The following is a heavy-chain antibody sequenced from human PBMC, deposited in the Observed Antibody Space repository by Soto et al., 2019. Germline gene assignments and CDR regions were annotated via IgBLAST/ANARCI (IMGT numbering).Heavy chain of an antibody. CDR2: IYHSGST. V-gene: IGHV4-4*02. D-gene: IGHD2-8*01. J-gene: IGHJ6*02. CDR3: ARQPVSLTNKFFFYSYGLDV. Sequence: QVQLQESGPGLVKPSGTLSLTCAVSGGSISSSNWWSWVRQPPGKGLEWIGEIYHSGSTNYNPSLKSRVTISVDTSKNQFSLRLTSVTAADTAVYYCARQPVSLTNKFFFYSYGLDVWGRGTTVSVSS. CDR1: GGSISSSNW.